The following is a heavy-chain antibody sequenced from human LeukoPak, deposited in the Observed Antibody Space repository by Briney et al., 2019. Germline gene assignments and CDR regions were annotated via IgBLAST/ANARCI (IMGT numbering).Heavy chain of an antibody. Sequence: GGSLRLSCAASGFTFSSYSMNWVRQAPGKGLEWVSYISSSSSTIYYADPVKGRFTISRDNAKNSLYLQMNSLRDEDTAVYYCARSPSTIFGVVMGLDFDYWGQGTLVTVSS. CDR2: ISSSSSTI. CDR3: ARSPSTIFGVVMGLDFDY. V-gene: IGHV3-48*02. CDR1: GFTFSSYS. D-gene: IGHD3-3*01. J-gene: IGHJ4*02.